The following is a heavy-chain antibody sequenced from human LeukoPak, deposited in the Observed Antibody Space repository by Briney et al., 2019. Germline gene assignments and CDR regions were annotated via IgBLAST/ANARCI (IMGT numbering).Heavy chain of an antibody. CDR3: ASSAGGLWVNWFDP. J-gene: IGHJ5*02. V-gene: IGHV1-24*01. D-gene: IGHD3-10*01. Sequence: GASVKVSCKVSGDTLTELSMHWVRQAPGKGLEWMGGFDPEDGETIYAQKFQGRVTMTEDTSTDTAYMELSSLRSEDTAVYYCASSAGGLWVNWFDPWGQGTLVTVSS. CDR1: GDTLTELS. CDR2: FDPEDGET.